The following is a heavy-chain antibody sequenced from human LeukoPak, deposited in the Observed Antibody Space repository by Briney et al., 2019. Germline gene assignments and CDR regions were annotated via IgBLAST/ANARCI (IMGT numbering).Heavy chain of an antibody. J-gene: IGHJ4*02. CDR2: ISAYNGNT. CDR3: ARDRVGYYGSGSYYLEDY. CDR1: GYTFTSYG. D-gene: IGHD3-10*01. V-gene: IGHV1-18*01. Sequence: WASVKVSCKASGYTFTSYGISWVRQAPGQGLEWMGWISAYNGNTNYAQKLQGRVTMTTDTSTSTAYMELRSLRSDDTAVYYCARDRVGYYGSGSYYLEDYWGQGTLVTVSS.